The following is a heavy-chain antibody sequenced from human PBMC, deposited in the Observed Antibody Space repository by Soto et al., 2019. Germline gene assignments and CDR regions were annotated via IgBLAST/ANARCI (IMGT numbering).Heavy chain of an antibody. CDR3: ASFERTNVLRFLEWLWRGVAFDI. J-gene: IGHJ3*02. CDR1: GGSLSGYY. Sequence: PSETLSLTCAVYGGSLSGYYWSWIRQPPGKGLEWIGEINHSGSTNYNPSLKSRVTISVDTSKNQFSLKLSSVTAADTAVYYCASFERTNVLRFLEWLWRGVAFDIWGQGTMVTVSS. CDR2: INHSGST. V-gene: IGHV4-34*01. D-gene: IGHD3-3*01.